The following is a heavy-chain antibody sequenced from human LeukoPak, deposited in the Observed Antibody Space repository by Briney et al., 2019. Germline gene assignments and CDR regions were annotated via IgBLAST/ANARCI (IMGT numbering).Heavy chain of an antibody. CDR2: IYYSGST. CDR3: ARQQSAGAFDY. J-gene: IGHJ4*02. Sequence: SETLSLTCTVSGGSISSYYWNWIRQPPGKGLEWIGSIYYSGSTYYNPSLKSRVTISVDTSKNQFSLKLSSVTAADTAVYYCARQQSAGAFDYWGQGTLVTVSS. V-gene: IGHV4-59*05. CDR1: GGSISSYY. D-gene: IGHD6-13*01.